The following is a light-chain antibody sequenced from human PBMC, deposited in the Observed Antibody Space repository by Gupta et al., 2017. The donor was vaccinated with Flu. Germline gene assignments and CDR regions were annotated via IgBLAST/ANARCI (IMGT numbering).Light chain of an antibody. J-gene: IGLJ2*01. V-gene: IGLV6-57*01. CDR2: EGN. CDR3: QSYDASVVV. CDR1: SGSFSRYY. Sequence: FMLTQPLSVSESPGNTVTISYTRGSGSFSRYYVQWYQRRPCSSPTTVIYEGNQKPPGVPDRFSGSIASSSKSASLIIAGLKTEDEADYYCQSYDASVVVFGGGTKLTVL.